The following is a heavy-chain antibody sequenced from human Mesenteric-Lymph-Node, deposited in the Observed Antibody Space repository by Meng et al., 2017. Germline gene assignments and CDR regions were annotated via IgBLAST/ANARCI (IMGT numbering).Heavy chain of an antibody. CDR3: AKYGDPSGYFDS. Sequence: GGSLRLSCVASGFTFPNNAMGWVRQAPGKGLDWVSTISGTSGDTYYPDSMKGRFPISRDNSKNTLYLDLNSLRGDDTAVYYCAKYGDPSGYFDSWGQGTLVTVPQ. D-gene: IGHD4-17*01. V-gene: IGHV3-23*01. CDR1: GFTFPNNA. CDR2: ISGTSGDT. J-gene: IGHJ4*02.